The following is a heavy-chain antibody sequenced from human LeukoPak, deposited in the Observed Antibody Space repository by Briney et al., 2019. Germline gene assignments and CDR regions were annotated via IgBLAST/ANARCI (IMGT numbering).Heavy chain of an antibody. V-gene: IGHV3-9*01. J-gene: IGHJ3*02. CDR3: AKGDIVVVPAASHKAAFDI. CDR2: ISWNSGSI. D-gene: IGHD2-2*01. CDR1: GFTFDDYA. Sequence: PGRSLRLSCAASGFTFDDYAMHWVRQAPGKGLEWVSGISWNSGSIGYADSVKGRFTISRDNAKNSLYLQMNSLRAEDTALYYCAKGDIVVVPAASHKAAFDIWGQGTMVTVSS.